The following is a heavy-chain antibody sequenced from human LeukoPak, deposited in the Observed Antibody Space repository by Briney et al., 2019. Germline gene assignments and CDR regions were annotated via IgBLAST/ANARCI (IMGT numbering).Heavy chain of an antibody. Sequence: SETLSLTCTVSGYSISRGYFWGWIRQPPGKGLEWIGNIYHHGSTYYNPSLKSRVTISLDTSKNQFSLKLSSVTAADTAVYYCASNYGSGSYYILAYWGQGTLVTVSS. V-gene: IGHV4-38-2*02. D-gene: IGHD3-10*01. CDR2: IYHHGST. CDR3: ASNYGSGSYYILAY. J-gene: IGHJ4*02. CDR1: GYSISRGYF.